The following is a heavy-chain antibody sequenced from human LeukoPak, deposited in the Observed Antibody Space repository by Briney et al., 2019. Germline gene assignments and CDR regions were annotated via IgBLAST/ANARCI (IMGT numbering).Heavy chain of an antibody. Sequence: GGSLRLSCAASGFTFSNAWMSWVRQAPGKGLEWVGRIKSKTDGGTTDYAAPVKGRFTISRDDSKNTLYLQMNSLRAEDTAVYYCAKSFIGQLLLFDYWGQGTLVTVSS. V-gene: IGHV3-15*01. CDR1: GFTFSNAW. D-gene: IGHD2-15*01. CDR3: AKSFIGQLLLFDY. J-gene: IGHJ4*02. CDR2: IKSKTDGGTT.